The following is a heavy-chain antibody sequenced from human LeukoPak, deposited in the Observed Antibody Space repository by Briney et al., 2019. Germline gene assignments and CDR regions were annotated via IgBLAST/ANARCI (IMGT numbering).Heavy chain of an antibody. CDR3: ARGRAVAGPKTGDYYYYGMDV. J-gene: IGHJ6*02. V-gene: IGHV1-24*01. CDR1: GYTLTELS. D-gene: IGHD6-19*01. CDR2: FDPEDGET. Sequence: ASVKVSCKVSGYTLTELSMRWVRQAPGKGLEWMGGFDPEDGETIYAQKFQGRVTMTRDASTSTVYMELSSLRSEDTAVYYCARGRAVAGPKTGDYYYYGMDVWGQGTTVTVSS.